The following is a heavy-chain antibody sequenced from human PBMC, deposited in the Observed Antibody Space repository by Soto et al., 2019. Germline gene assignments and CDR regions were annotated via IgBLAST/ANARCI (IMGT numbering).Heavy chain of an antibody. CDR2: INSDGSST. CDR1: GFTFSSYW. Sequence: GSLRLSCAASGFTFSSYWMHWVRQAPGKGLVWVSRINSDGSSTSYADSVKGRFTISRDNAKNTLYLQMNSLRAEDTAVYYCARARIAVAGYDYWGQGTLVTVSS. CDR3: ARARIAVAGYDY. D-gene: IGHD6-19*01. V-gene: IGHV3-74*01. J-gene: IGHJ4*02.